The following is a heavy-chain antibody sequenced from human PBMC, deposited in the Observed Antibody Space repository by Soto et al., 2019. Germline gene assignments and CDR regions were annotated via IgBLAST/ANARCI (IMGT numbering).Heavy chain of an antibody. J-gene: IGHJ5*02. CDR3: ARVIPGAEAWFDP. D-gene: IGHD2-2*01. CDR1: GNTFTNFG. V-gene: IGHV1-18*01. Sequence: QGKRVQSGAEVKKPGASVKVSGTASGNTFTNFGVTGVRQAPGQGLEWMGWISAYTDDPNYAQKFQGRVTMTIDTSTSTAYLDLRSMTADDTAVYYCARVIPGAEAWFDPWGQGTLVTVSS. CDR2: ISAYTDDP.